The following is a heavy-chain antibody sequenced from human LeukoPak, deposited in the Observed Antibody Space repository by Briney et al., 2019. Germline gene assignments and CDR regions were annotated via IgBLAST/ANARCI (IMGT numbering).Heavy chain of an antibody. CDR3: ARGYCSGGSCSSWFDP. D-gene: IGHD2-15*01. V-gene: IGHV1-8*01. J-gene: IGHJ5*02. CDR2: MNHNSGIT. Sequence: ASVKVSCKASGYTFSSSDINWVRQATGQGVWWRGWMNHNSGITGYTQKFQGRVTMSRETSISTAYMELSSLRSEDTAVYYCARGYCSGGSCSSWFDPWGQGTLVTVSS. CDR1: GYTFSSSD.